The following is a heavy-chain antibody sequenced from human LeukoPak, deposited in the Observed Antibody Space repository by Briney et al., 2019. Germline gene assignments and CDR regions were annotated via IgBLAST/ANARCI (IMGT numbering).Heavy chain of an antibody. J-gene: IGHJ4*02. D-gene: IGHD5-18*01. CDR1: GFTVSSNY. CDR3: AREATAGGDDY. Sequence: PGGSLRLSCAASGFTVSSNYMSWVRQATGEGLEWVSVIYSGGSTYYADSVKGRFTISRDNSKNTLYLQMNSLRAEDTAVYYCAREATAGGDDYWGQGTLVTVSS. CDR2: IYSGGST. V-gene: IGHV3-53*01.